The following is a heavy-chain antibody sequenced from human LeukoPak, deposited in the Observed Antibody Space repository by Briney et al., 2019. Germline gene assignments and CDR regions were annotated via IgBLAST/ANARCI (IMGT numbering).Heavy chain of an antibody. Sequence: SETLSLTCTVSGGSISSSSYYWGWIRQPPGKGLEWIGSIYYSGSTYYNPSLRSRVTISVDTSKNQFSLKLSSVTAADTAVYYCATSGPIYYGSGSYYNYFDYWGQGTLVTVSS. CDR3: ATSGPIYYGSGSYYNYFDY. D-gene: IGHD3-10*01. V-gene: IGHV4-39*07. J-gene: IGHJ4*02. CDR1: GGSISSSSYY. CDR2: IYYSGST.